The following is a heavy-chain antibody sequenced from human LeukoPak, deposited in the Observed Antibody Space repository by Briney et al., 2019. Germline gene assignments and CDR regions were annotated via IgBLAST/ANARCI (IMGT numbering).Heavy chain of an antibody. Sequence: SETLSLTCTVSGGSISSYYWSWLRQPPGKGLEGIGYIYYSGSTNYNPPLKSRVTISADTSKYQFSLKLSSVTAADMAVYYCARDQYYGSGSSYLYYYYYMDVWGKGTTVTVSS. CDR2: IYYSGST. CDR1: GGSISSYY. V-gene: IGHV4-59*12. CDR3: ARDQYYGSGSSYLYYYYYMDV. D-gene: IGHD3-10*01. J-gene: IGHJ6*03.